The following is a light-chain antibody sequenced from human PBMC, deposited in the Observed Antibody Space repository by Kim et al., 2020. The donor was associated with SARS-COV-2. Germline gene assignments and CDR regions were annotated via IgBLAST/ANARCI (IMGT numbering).Light chain of an antibody. Sequence: SASVGDRVTISCRASQGIANYLAWYKQRPGKAPKLLIFTTSILQSGVPSRFSGSGSETDFTLTISSLQPEDFATYYCQQLNRYPTFGGGTKVDIK. V-gene: IGKV1-9*01. CDR3: QQLNRYPT. CDR2: TTS. CDR1: QGIANY. J-gene: IGKJ4*01.